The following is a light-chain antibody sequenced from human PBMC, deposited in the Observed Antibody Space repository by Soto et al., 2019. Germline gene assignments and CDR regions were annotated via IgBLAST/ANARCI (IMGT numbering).Light chain of an antibody. CDR2: GAS. CDR3: QNHDSAHPT. Sequence: DILMTQSPSSLSASIGDRVTITCRASQGISTYLDWYQQKPGQVSTLLIYGASTLQSGVLSRFSGNGFGTDFTLTISSLQAEDIATYYCQNHDSAHPTFGQGTKVEIK. V-gene: IGKV1-27*01. CDR1: QGISTY. J-gene: IGKJ1*01.